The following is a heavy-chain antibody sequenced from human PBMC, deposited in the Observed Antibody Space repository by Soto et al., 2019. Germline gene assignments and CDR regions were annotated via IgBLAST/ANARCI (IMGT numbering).Heavy chain of an antibody. D-gene: IGHD6-6*01. V-gene: IGHV1-46*01. J-gene: IGHJ6*02. CDR2: INPSGGST. CDR1: GSTFTSYY. Sequence: AAVQVSFQATGSTFTSYYMHWLRQAGGQGLEWMGIINPSGGSTSYAQKFQGRVTMTRDTSTSTVYMELSSLRSEDTAVYYCARGYSSSASYYYGMDVWGQGTTVTVSS. CDR3: ARGYSSSASYYYGMDV.